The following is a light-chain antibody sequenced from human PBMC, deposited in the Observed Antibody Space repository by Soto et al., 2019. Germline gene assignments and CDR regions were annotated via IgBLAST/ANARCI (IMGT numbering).Light chain of an antibody. J-gene: IGKJ4*01. V-gene: IGKV3-11*01. CDR1: QRVTTY. CDR3: QQRSNWVT. Sequence: EIVLTQSPATLSLSPGERATLSCRASQRVTTYLAWYQQKPGLAPRLLMYNASSRATGIPARFSGSGSGTDFTLTINSLEPEASAVYYCQQRSNWVTFGGGTKVEI. CDR2: NAS.